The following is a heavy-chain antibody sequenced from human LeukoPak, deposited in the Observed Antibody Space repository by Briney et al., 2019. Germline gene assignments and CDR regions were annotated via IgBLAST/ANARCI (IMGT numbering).Heavy chain of an antibody. J-gene: IGHJ4*02. CDR3: ARGPVYQLPLDY. Sequence: PGGSLRLSCAASGFTFSSYAMHWVRQAPGKGLEWVAVISYDGSNKYYADSVKGRFTISRDNSKNTLYLQMNSLRAEDTAVYYCARGPVYQLPLDYWGQGTLVTVSS. D-gene: IGHD2-2*01. CDR2: ISYDGSNK. CDR1: GFTFSSYA. V-gene: IGHV3-30-3*01.